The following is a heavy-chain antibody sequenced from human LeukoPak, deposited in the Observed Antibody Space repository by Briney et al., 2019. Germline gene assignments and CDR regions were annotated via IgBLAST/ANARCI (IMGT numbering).Heavy chain of an antibody. D-gene: IGHD1-26*01. V-gene: IGHV4-31*03. CDR1: GGSISSGGYY. Sequence: SETLSLTCTVSGGSISSGGYYWSWIRQHPGKGLEWIGYIYYSGSTYYNPSLKSRVTISVDTSKNQFSLKLSSVTAADKGVYYCARRRGSYPFEYWGQGTLVTVSS. CDR2: IYYSGST. J-gene: IGHJ4*02. CDR3: ARRRGSYPFEY.